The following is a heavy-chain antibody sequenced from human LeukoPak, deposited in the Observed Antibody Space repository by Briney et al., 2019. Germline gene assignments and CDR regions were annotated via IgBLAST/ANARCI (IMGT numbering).Heavy chain of an antibody. Sequence: GGSLRLSCAASGFTFSSYGMHWVRQAPGQGLEWLGGIIPIFHTSHYARKFQDRVMISADESTSTVYMELSSLRSEDTAVYYCAKGGVGASFDYWGQGTLVTVSS. J-gene: IGHJ4*02. CDR1: GFTFSSYG. V-gene: IGHV1-69*01. D-gene: IGHD1-26*01. CDR3: AKGGVGASFDY. CDR2: IIPIFHTS.